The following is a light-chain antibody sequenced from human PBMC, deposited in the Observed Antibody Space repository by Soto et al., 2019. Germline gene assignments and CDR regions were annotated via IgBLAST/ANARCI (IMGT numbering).Light chain of an antibody. CDR3: QQYYGVPYT. V-gene: IGKV4-1*01. CDR2: WAS. Sequence: DIVMTQSPDSLAVSLGERATINCKSSRSVLYSSNNKNYLAWFQQKPGQPPKLLVYWASTRESGVPDRFSGSGSGTDFTLTISSLQAVDVAVYYCQQYYGVPYTFGQGTTLEIK. J-gene: IGKJ2*01. CDR1: RSVLYSSNNKNY.